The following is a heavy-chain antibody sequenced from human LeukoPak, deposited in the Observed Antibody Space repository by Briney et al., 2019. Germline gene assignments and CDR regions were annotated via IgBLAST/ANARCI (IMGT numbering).Heavy chain of an antibody. D-gene: IGHD1-20*01. CDR1: GFTFSSYA. V-gene: IGHV3-48*04. CDR2: ISSSSSTI. Sequence: GGSLRLSCAASGFTFSSYAMHWVRQAPGKGLGWVSYISSSSSTIYYADSVKGRFTISRDNAKNSLYLQMNSLRAEDTALYYCAKDNNWNDDGWFDPWGQGTLVTVSS. J-gene: IGHJ5*02. CDR3: AKDNNWNDDGWFDP.